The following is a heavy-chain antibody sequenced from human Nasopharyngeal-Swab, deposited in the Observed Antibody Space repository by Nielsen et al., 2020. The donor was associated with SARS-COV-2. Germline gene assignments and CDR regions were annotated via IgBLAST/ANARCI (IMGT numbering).Heavy chain of an antibody. CDR2: ISFDGSSQ. V-gene: IGHV3-30*18. Sequence: GGSLRLPCAASGFIFSNYGMHWVRQTPGKGLEWVAVISFDGSSQYYVDPVKGRFTISRDNSKSTLYLQMNSLRDEDTAVYYCAKGWLLGNYMDVWGKGTTVTVTS. CDR3: AKGWLLGNYMDV. CDR1: GFIFSNYG. J-gene: IGHJ6*03. D-gene: IGHD5-12*01.